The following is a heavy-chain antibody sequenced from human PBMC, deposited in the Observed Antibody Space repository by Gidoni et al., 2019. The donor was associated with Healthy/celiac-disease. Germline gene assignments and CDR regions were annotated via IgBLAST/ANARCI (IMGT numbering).Heavy chain of an antibody. V-gene: IGHV3-20*04. D-gene: IGHD3-10*01. J-gene: IGHJ4*02. CDR1: GFTFDDYG. CDR2: INWNGGST. Sequence: VQLVASGGGVVRPVGSLILSCAASGFTFDDYGMSWVRQAPGKGLEWVSGINWNGGSTGYADSVKGRFTISRDNAKNSLYLQMNSLRAEDTALYYCTRRGVPAYFDYWGQGTLVTVSS. CDR3: TRRGVPAYFDY.